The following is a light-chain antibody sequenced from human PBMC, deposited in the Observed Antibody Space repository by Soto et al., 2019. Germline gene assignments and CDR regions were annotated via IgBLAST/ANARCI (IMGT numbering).Light chain of an antibody. J-gene: IGKJ3*01. CDR2: AES. CDR3: QKHNSAPFT. CDR1: QGISNY. V-gene: IGKV1-27*01. Sequence: DIPMTQSPSSLSASVGDRVTITCRACQGISNYLAWYQQKPGKVPKLLIYAESTLQLGVPSRFSGSGSGTDFTLTISSLQPEDVATYYCQKHNSAPFTFGPGTKVDIK.